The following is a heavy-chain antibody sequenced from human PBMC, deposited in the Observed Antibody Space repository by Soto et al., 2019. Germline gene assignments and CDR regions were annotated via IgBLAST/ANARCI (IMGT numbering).Heavy chain of an antibody. Sequence: QVQLVQSGTEVKKPGDSLKVSCKASGYTFTSYDVNWVRRATGQGPEWLGWMNPNTGDTAYAQKFQGRVTMTRNTSISTAYMELSSLRSDDTAVYYCARGVDYGEFAHWGQGTLVTVSS. V-gene: IGHV1-8*01. D-gene: IGHD4-17*01. J-gene: IGHJ5*02. CDR2: MNPNTGDT. CDR1: GYTFTSYD. CDR3: ARGVDYGEFAH.